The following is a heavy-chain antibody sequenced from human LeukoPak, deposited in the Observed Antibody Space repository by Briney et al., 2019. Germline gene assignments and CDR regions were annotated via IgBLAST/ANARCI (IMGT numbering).Heavy chain of an antibody. CDR2: TYYRSKWFK. V-gene: IGHV6-1*01. J-gene: IGHJ4*01. D-gene: IGHD7-27*01. CDR1: GDSVSSNTAA. Sequence: SQTLSLTCAISGDSVSSNTAAWNWVRQSPSRGLEWLGRTYYRSKWFKDYAVSVKNRIVINTDTSKNQFSLQLDSVTPEDTAVYYCARDSIWGNCFDCWGQGTLVTVSS. CDR3: ARDSIWGNCFDC.